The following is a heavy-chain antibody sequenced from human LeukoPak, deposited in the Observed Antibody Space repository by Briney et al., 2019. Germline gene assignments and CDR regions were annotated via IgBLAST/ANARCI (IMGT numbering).Heavy chain of an antibody. Sequence: GGSLRLSCAASRFTFSSYGMHWVRQAPGKGLEWVAFIQYDGTNKNYADSMKGRFTVSRDNSKSTLFLQMSSLRADDTAIYYCAKDRQLATDDLDYWGQGTLVTVSS. J-gene: IGHJ4*02. CDR1: RFTFSSYG. D-gene: IGHD6-6*01. CDR3: AKDRQLATDDLDY. V-gene: IGHV3-30*02. CDR2: IQYDGTNK.